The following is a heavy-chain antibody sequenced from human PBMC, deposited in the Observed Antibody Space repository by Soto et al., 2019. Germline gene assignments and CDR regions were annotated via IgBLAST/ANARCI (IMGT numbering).Heavy chain of an antibody. D-gene: IGHD3-22*01. CDR1: GGSVSSGDYS. CDR3: ANYYDTQGFDY. CDR2: IYYTGST. V-gene: IGHV4-30-4*01. Sequence: ASETLSLTCTVSGGSVSSGDYSWSWIRQPPGKGLEWIGYIYYTGSTYYNPSLKSTVTISVDTSKNQFSLKLSSVTAADTAVYYCANYYDTQGFDYWGQGTLVTVSS. J-gene: IGHJ4*02.